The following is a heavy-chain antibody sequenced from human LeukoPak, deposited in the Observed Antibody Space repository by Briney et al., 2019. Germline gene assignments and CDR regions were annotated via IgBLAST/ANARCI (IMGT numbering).Heavy chain of an antibody. J-gene: IGHJ4*02. CDR2: INHSGGT. CDR3: ATDRYYGSGSYYKFDY. V-gene: IGHV4-34*01. CDR1: GASFSGYY. Sequence: ASETLSLTCGVSGASFSGYYWSWIRQPPGKGLEWIGEINHSGGTNYNPSLKSRVTISVDTSKKQFSLQLRSVTAEDTAVYYCATDRYYGSGSYYKFDYWGQGTLVTVS. D-gene: IGHD3-10*01.